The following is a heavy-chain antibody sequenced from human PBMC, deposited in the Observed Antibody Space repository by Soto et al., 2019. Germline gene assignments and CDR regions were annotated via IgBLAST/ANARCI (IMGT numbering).Heavy chain of an antibody. J-gene: IGHJ4*02. CDR3: SRGAFGSYYVDY. Sequence: EVQVVESGGASVQPGGSLRLSCAASGFTFTSYWIHWVRHAPGKGLLWMSRIKGDETTSSYADSVKGRVTISRDNAKNTVYLQMNCLRAEDTAVYYCSRGAFGSYYVDYWGQGTLVTVSS. V-gene: IGHV3-74*01. CDR2: IKGDETTS. D-gene: IGHD3-10*01. CDR1: GFTFTSYW.